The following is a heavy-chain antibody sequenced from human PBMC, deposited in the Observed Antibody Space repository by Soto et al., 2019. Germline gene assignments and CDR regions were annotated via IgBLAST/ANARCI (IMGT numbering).Heavy chain of an antibody. J-gene: IGHJ3*02. D-gene: IGHD4-4*01. V-gene: IGHV3-33*01. CDR2: IWYDGSNK. Sequence: SLMLSCTASGFTFSRYWMHWVLQAPGKGLEGVAVIWYDGSNKYYADSVKGRFTISRDNSKNTLYLQMNSLRAEDTAVYYCARVPKVTDAFDIWGQGTMVTVSS. CDR3: ARVPKVTDAFDI. CDR1: GFTFSRYW.